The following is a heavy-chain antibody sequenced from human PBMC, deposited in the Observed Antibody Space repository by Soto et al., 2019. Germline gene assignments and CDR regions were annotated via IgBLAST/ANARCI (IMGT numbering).Heavy chain of an antibody. J-gene: IGHJ4*02. CDR1: GFTFSSYS. CDR2: ISSSSADV. D-gene: IGHD2-15*01. V-gene: IGHV3-48*02. CDR3: ARDPNARTVVTVLDF. Sequence: HPGGSLRLSCAASGFTFSSYSMNWVRQAPGKGLEWVSYISSSSADVYYADSVKGRFTISRDNAKNSLYLQMNSLRDEDTAVYYCARDPNARTVVTVLDFWGQGTLVTVSS.